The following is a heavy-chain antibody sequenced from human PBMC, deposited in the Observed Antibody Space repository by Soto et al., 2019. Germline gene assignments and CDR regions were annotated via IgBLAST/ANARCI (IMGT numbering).Heavy chain of an antibody. CDR3: ARDGIEGRTGYSSGWRVVDY. CDR1: GGSISSGGYY. D-gene: IGHD6-19*01. J-gene: IGHJ4*02. CDR2: IYYSGST. V-gene: IGHV4-31*03. Sequence: QVQLQESGPGLVKPSQTLSLTCTVSGGSISSGGYYWSWIRQHPGKGLEWIGYIYYSGSTYYNPSLKSRVTISVDTSKNQFSLKLSSVTAADTAVYYCARDGIEGRTGYSSGWRVVDYWGQGTLVTVSS.